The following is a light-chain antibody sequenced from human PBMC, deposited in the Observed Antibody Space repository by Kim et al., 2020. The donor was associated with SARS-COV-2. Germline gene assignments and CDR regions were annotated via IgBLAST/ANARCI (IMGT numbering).Light chain of an antibody. CDR2: AAS. CDR3: QRYNSAPLS. V-gene: IGKV1-27*01. Sequence: DIQMTQSPSSLSASVGDRVTITCRASQDIRNYLAWYQQKPGKVPKLLISAASRLHSGVPSRFSGSGTGTDFTLTISGLQPEDVATYYCQRYNSAPLSFAGGTKVDIK. CDR1: QDIRNY. J-gene: IGKJ4*01.